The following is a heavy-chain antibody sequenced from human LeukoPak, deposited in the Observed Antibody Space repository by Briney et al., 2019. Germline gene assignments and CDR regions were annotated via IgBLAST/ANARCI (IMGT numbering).Heavy chain of an antibody. J-gene: IGHJ4*02. CDR3: ARDRDYGGIDY. D-gene: IGHD4-23*01. V-gene: IGHV4-59*11. CDR2: IYYSGNT. CDR1: GGSISSHH. Sequence: PSETLSLTCTVSGGSISSHHWSWIRQPPGRGLEWIGYIYYSGNTNYNPSLKSRVTISMDTSKNQFSLRLSSVTTADTAVYYCARDRDYGGIDYWGQGTLVTVSS.